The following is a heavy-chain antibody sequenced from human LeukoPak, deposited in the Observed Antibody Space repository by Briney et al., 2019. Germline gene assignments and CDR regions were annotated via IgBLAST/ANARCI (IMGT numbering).Heavy chain of an antibody. CDR2: IKQDGSEK. J-gene: IGHJ4*02. D-gene: IGHD5-18*01. CDR1: GFTFSSYW. V-gene: IGHV3-7*01. CDR3: ASVYSYGSDYFDY. Sequence: GGSLRLSCAASGFTFSSYWMSWVRQAPGKGLEWVANIKQDGSEKYYVDSVKGRFTISRDNAKNSLHLQMNSLRAEDTAVYYCASVYSYGSDYFDYWGQGTLVSVSS.